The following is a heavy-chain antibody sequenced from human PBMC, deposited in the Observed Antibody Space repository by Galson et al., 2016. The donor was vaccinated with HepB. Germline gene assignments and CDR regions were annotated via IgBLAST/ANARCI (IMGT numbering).Heavy chain of an antibody. CDR3: ARLGSCYSCFDY. J-gene: IGHJ4*02. CDR1: SGSISSSSYF. V-gene: IGHV4-39*01. D-gene: IGHD2-15*01. Sequence: SETLSLTCTVSSGSISSSSYFWGWIRQPPGKGLEWIGSIYYSGSTYYNPSLKSRGTIYVDTSKNQFSLKLRSVTATDTAVYYCARLGSCYSCFDYWGQGTLVTVSS. CDR2: IYYSGST.